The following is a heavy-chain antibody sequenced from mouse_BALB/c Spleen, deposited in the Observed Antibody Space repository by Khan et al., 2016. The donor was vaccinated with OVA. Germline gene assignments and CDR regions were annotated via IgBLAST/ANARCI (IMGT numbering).Heavy chain of an antibody. CDR1: GFTFTSYW. CDR3: VNHGSSSAWFTY. CDR2: INPNTDYT. V-gene: IGHV1-7*01. J-gene: IGHJ3*01. Sequence: VKLLESGAELAKPGASVKMSCKASGFTFTSYWMHWLKQRPGQGLEWIGYINPNTDYTEYNQKFKDKATLTADKSSSTAYMQLTSLTSEDSAVYYCVNHGSSSAWFTYWGRGTLGTVSA. D-gene: IGHD1-1*01.